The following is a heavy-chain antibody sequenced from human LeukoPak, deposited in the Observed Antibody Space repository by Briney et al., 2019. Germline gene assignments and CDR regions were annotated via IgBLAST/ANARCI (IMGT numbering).Heavy chain of an antibody. CDR3: AREWGLIAVAGGPGY. V-gene: IGHV3-33*01. Sequence: GGSLRLSCVASGFTFSKYGMHWVRQAPGKGLEWPAIIWYDGHNKYYADSVKGRFTISRDNSKNTLFLEMTDSRAEDTAVYYCAREWGLIAVAGGPGYWGQGALVTVSS. D-gene: IGHD6-19*01. CDR1: GFTFSKYG. CDR2: IWYDGHNK. J-gene: IGHJ4*02.